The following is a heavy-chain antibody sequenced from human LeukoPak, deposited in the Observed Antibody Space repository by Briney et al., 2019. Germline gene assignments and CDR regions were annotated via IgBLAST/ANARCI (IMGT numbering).Heavy chain of an antibody. CDR2: MNPNSGNT. D-gene: IGHD1-26*01. Sequence: ASVKVSFKASGYTFTSHDINWVRQATGQGPEWMGWMNPNSGNTGYAPKFQGRVTMTRDTSKTTAYMELSSLRSEDTAVYYRAKSLEGATSDHWGQGTQVTVSP. J-gene: IGHJ4*02. CDR1: GYTFTSHD. CDR3: AKSLEGATSDH. V-gene: IGHV1-8*01.